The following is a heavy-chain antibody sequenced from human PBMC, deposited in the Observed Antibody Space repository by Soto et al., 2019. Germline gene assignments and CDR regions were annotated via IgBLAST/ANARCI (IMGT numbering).Heavy chain of an antibody. CDR1: GFTFSGSA. CDR3: TRAAAGHGMDV. CDR2: IRSKANSYAT. J-gene: IGHJ6*02. V-gene: IGHV3-73*01. Sequence: GGSLRLSCAASGFTFSGSAMHWVRQASGKGLEWVGRIRSKANSYATAYAASVKGRFTISRDDSKNTAYLQMNSLKTEDTAVYYCTRAAAGHGMDVWGQGTTVTVSS. D-gene: IGHD6-13*01.